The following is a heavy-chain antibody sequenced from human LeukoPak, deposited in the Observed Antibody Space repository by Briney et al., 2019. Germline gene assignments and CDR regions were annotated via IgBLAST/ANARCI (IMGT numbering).Heavy chain of an antibody. CDR3: ARARYSSSWYSYYYYGMDV. CDR1: GYTFTSYD. V-gene: IGHV1-8*01. J-gene: IGHJ6*04. Sequence: ASVKVSCKASGYTFTSYDINWVRQATGQGLEWMGWMNPNSGNTGYAQKFQGRVTMTRNTSISTAYMELSSLRSEDTAVYYCARARYSSSWYSYYYYGMDVWGRGPTVTVSS. CDR2: MNPNSGNT. D-gene: IGHD6-13*01.